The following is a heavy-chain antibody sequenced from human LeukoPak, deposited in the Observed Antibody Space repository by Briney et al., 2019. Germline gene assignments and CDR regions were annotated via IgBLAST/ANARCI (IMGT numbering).Heavy chain of an antibody. CDR1: GLTFCNSA. CDR2: ISGETNNT. CDR3: AKRYSDGGFDP. V-gene: IGHV3-23*01. Sequence: GSLRLSRVAPGLTFCNSAMTWVRPGPGEGLGWVSSISGETNNTYYSDSVKGRFTVSRDNSKNTVFLQMNDLTIEDTAIYYCAKRYSDGGFDPWGQGTLVTVSS. D-gene: IGHD3-10*01. J-gene: IGHJ5*02.